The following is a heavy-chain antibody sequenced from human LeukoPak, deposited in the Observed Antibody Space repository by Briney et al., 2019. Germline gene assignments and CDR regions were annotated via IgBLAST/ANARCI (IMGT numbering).Heavy chain of an antibody. V-gene: IGHV4-59*01. CDR1: GDSISSYY. J-gene: IGHJ5*02. CDR3: ARDPSGEWDRFDP. CDR2: IYYSGST. Sequence: SETLSLTCTVSGDSISSYYWCWIRQPPGKGLEWIGYIYYSGSTNYNPSLKSRVTISVDTSKNQFSLKLSSVTAADTAVYYCARDPSGEWDRFDPWGQGTLVTVSS. D-gene: IGHD3-16*01.